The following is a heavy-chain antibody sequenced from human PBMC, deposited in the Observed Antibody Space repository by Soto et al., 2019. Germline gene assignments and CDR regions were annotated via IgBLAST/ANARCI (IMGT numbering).Heavy chain of an antibody. CDR3: ASEFDYYDSSGLDY. CDR2: ISSSSSYI. V-gene: IGHV3-21*01. J-gene: IGHJ4*02. CDR1: GFTFSSYS. Sequence: GGSLRLSCAASGFTFSSYSMNWVRQAPGKGLEWVSSISSSSSYIYYADSVKGRFTISRDNAKNSLYLQMNSLRAEDTAVYYCASEFDYYDSSGLDYWGQGTLVTVSS. D-gene: IGHD3-22*01.